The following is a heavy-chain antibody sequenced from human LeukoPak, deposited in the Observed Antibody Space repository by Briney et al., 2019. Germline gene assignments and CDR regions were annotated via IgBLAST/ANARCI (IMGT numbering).Heavy chain of an antibody. D-gene: IGHD3-16*02. V-gene: IGHV1-69*06. CDR1: GGIFSSYA. CDR3: AKGSRLREGGSYRF. CDR2: IIPIFGSA. Sequence: SVKVSCKASGGIFSSYAINWVRQAPGQGPEWMGRIIPIFGSANYAQKFQGRVTITADKSTRTAYMELSNLRSEDTALYYCAKGSRLREGGSYRFWGQGTLVTVSS. J-gene: IGHJ4*02.